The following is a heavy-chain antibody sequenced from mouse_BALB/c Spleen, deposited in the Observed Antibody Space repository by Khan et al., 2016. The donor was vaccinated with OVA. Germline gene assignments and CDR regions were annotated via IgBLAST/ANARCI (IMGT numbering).Heavy chain of an antibody. Sequence: EVQLQESGPGLVKPSQSLSLTCTVTGYSITSGYAWNWIRQPPGNKLEWMGYISYSGVTSYTPTLKSRISITRDTSKNPFFLQLNTVTTEDTATYYCARRDYCGYCVTYWGQGTMLTVSS. CDR3: ARRDYCGYCVTY. CDR1: GYSITSGYA. D-gene: IGHD1-2*01. J-gene: IGHJ2*01. V-gene: IGHV3-2*02. CDR2: ISYSGVT.